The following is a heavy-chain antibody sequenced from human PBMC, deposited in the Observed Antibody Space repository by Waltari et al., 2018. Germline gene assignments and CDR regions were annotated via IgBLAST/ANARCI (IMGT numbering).Heavy chain of an antibody. CDR2: ISCNSGSI. D-gene: IGHD1-26*01. V-gene: IGHV3-9*01. J-gene: IGHJ4*02. CDR1: GFTFDDYA. Sequence: EVQLVESGGGLVQPGRSLRLSCAASGFTFDDYAMHWVRQAPGKGLEWVSGISCNSGSIGYADSVKGRFTISRDNAKNSLYLQMNSLRAEDTALYYCAKDGGAYYFDYWGQGTLVTVSS. CDR3: AKDGGAYYFDY.